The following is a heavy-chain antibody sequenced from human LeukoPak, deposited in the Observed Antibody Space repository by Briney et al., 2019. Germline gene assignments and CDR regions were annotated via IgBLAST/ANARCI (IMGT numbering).Heavy chain of an antibody. V-gene: IGHV5-51*01. Sequence: GESLKISCKGSGYSFTSYWIGWVRQMPGKDLEWMGIIYPGDSDTRYSPSFQGQVTISADKSISTAYLQWSGLKASDTAMYYCARAPFWSGPLGAYYYYYMDVWGKGTTVTVSS. J-gene: IGHJ6*03. D-gene: IGHD3-3*01. CDR2: IYPGDSDT. CDR1: GYSFTSYW. CDR3: ARAPFWSGPLGAYYYYYMDV.